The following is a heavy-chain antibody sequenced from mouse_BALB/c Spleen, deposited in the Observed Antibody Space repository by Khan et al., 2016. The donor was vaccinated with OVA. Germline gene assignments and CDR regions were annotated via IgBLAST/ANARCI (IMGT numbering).Heavy chain of an antibody. CDR1: GYAFSSYW. J-gene: IGHJ3*01. V-gene: IGHV1-80*01. Sequence: QVRLQQSGAELVRPGSSVKISCKASGYAFSSYWMNWVKQRPGQGLEWIGQIYPGDGNTHYNGNFKGKATLTADKSSSTAYMQLSRLTSEDSAAYFCARLGDWLAYWGQGTLVTVSA. CDR2: IYPGDGNT. CDR3: ARLGDWLAY. D-gene: IGHD2-13*01.